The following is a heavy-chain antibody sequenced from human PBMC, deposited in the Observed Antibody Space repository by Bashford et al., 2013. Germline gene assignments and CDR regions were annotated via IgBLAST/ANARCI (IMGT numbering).Heavy chain of an antibody. D-gene: IGHD2-2*01. CDR1: GFYLCKIHG. CDR3: ARWPTKYILEVPAYGMDV. Sequence: SLRLSCAASGFYLCKIHGMHWVRQAPGKGLEWVAGISWSGTIRYAESVKGRFTISRDNAKNSLYLQMNSLGADDTALYYCARWPTKYILEVPAYGMDVWGQGADGHRX. V-gene: IGHV3-9*01. J-gene: IGHJ6*02. CDR2: ISWSGTI.